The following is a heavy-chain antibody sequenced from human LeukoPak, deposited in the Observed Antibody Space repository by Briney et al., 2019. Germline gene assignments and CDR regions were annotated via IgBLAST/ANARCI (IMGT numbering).Heavy chain of an antibody. CDR3: ARAGAIVVVPAAMISGVCGFDY. V-gene: IGHV4-34*01. CDR2: INHSGST. Sequence: SETLSLTCAVYGGSFSGYYWSWIRQPPGKGLEWIGEINHSGSTNYNPSLKSRVTISVDTSKNQFSLKPSSVTAADTAVYYCARAGAIVVVPAAMISGVCGFDYWGQGTLVTVSS. J-gene: IGHJ4*02. CDR1: GGSFSGYY. D-gene: IGHD2-2*01.